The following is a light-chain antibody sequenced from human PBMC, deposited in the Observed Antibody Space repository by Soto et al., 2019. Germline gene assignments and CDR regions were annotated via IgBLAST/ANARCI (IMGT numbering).Light chain of an antibody. J-gene: IGLJ1*01. CDR3: CSYTTSSTYV. CDR2: DFY. V-gene: IGLV2-14*01. CDR1: SSDIGAHNY. Sequence: QSALTQPASVSGSPGQSITISCTGTSSDIGAHNYVSWYQHHPGKAPRLMIYDFYSRPSDISDRFSGSKSSNTASLTISGLQAEDEADYYCCSYTTSSTYVFGPGTKVTVL.